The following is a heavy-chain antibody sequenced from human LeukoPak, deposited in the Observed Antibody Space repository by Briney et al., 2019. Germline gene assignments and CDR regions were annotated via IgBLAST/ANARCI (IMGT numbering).Heavy chain of an antibody. CDR2: INPNSGGT. Sequence: EASVKVSCTASGYTFTGYYMHWVRQAPGQGLEWMGRINPNSGGTNYAQKFQGRVTMTRDTSISTAYMELSRLRSDDTAVYYCARTLVDTAMGDFDYWGQGTLVTVSS. D-gene: IGHD5-18*01. CDR1: GYTFTGYY. J-gene: IGHJ4*02. CDR3: ARTLVDTAMGDFDY. V-gene: IGHV1-2*06.